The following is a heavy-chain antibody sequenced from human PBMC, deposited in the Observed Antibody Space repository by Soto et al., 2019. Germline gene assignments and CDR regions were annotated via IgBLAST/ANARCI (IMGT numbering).Heavy chain of an antibody. CDR3: ARHQASTYYDYVWGSYRYQWFDP. CDR2: IDPSDSHT. Sequence: GESLKISCKGSGYSFTSYWISWVRQMPGKGLEWMGRIDPSDSHTNYSPSFQGHVTISADKSISTAYLQWSSLKASDTAMYYCARHQASTYYDYVWGSYRYQWFDPWGQGTLVTVSS. CDR1: GYSFTSYW. J-gene: IGHJ5*02. D-gene: IGHD3-16*02. V-gene: IGHV5-10-1*01.